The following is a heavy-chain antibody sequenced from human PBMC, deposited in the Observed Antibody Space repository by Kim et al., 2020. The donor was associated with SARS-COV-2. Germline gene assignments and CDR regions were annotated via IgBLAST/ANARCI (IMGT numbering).Heavy chain of an antibody. CDR3: VGNYIAAAGITYYYYYGMDV. Sequence: SETLSLTCAVYGGSFSGYYWSWIRQPPGKGLEWIGEINHSGSTNYNPSLKSRVTISVDTSKNQFSLKLSSVTAADTAVYYCVGNYIAAAGITYYYYYGMDVWGQGTTVTVSS. J-gene: IGHJ6*02. D-gene: IGHD6-13*01. CDR1: GGSFSGYY. CDR2: INHSGST. V-gene: IGHV4-34*01.